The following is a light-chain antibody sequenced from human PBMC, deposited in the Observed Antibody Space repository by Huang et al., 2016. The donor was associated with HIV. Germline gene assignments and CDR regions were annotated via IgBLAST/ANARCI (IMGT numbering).Light chain of an antibody. Sequence: EIVLTQSPATLSLSPGERATLSCRASQSVRPFLSWYQQKPGQAPRLLIYDASHSATGSPARFSCSGSGTDFALTISSLEPEDFAVYYFQQRTNWPPITFGQGTRLEIK. J-gene: IGKJ5*01. CDR3: QQRTNWPPIT. V-gene: IGKV3-11*01. CDR1: QSVRPF. CDR2: DAS.